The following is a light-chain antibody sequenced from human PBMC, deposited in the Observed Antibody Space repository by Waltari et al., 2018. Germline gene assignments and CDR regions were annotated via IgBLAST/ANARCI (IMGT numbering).Light chain of an antibody. CDR1: QSISSY. CDR3: QQSYRTLT. Sequence: DIQMTQSPPSLSASVGDRVTITCRASQSISSYLNWYQQKPGKAPKLLIYAASSLQSGVPSRFSGSGSGTDFTLTISSLQPEDFATYYCQQSYRTLTFGPGTKVDIK. V-gene: IGKV1-39*01. CDR2: AAS. J-gene: IGKJ3*01.